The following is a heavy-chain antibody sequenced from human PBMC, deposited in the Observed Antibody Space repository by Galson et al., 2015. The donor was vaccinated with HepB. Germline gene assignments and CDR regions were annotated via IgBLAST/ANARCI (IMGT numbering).Heavy chain of an antibody. Sequence: SLTCTVSGASISNDVYYWGWIRQPPGKGLEWIGSFYHSGKTYSNPSLKSRATMPVDTSKNQFSLKLNSVTAADTAVYYCARHFNWNDDWRYWGQGTLATVSS. V-gene: IGHV4-39*01. CDR2: FYHSGKT. CDR1: GASISNDVYY. CDR3: ARHFNWNDDWRY. D-gene: IGHD1-1*01. J-gene: IGHJ4*02.